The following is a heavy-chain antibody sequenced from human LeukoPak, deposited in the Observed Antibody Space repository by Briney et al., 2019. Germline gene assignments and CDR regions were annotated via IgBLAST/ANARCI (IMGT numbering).Heavy chain of an antibody. J-gene: IGHJ4*02. V-gene: IGHV3-30*02. D-gene: IGHD3-22*01. Sequence: PGGSLRLSCAASGFTFSSYGMHWVRQAPGKGLEWVAFIRYDGSNKYYADSVKGRFTISRDNSKNTLYLQMNNLRAEDTAVYYCAKDYFLRITMIVVVMPDYWGQGTLVTVSS. CDR3: AKDYFLRITMIVVVMPDY. CDR1: GFTFSSYG. CDR2: IRYDGSNK.